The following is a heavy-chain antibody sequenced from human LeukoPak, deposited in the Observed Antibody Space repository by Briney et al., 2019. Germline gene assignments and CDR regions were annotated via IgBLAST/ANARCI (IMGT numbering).Heavy chain of an antibody. CDR2: ILPYDSDT. D-gene: IGHD3-3*01. V-gene: IGHV5-51*01. CDR1: GYSFTSYW. J-gene: IGHJ4*02. CDR3: ARRIDLSFDS. Sequence: PGESLQISCKGSGYSFTSYWIGWVRQMPGQGLELMGIILPYDSDTRYNPSFQGQVTISVDRSISTAYLQWSSLKASDTAIYFCARRIDLSFDSWGQGTLVTVSS.